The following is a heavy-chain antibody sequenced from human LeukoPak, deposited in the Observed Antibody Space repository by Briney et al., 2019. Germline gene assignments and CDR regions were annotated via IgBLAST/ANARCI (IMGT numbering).Heavy chain of an antibody. Sequence: PSETLSLTCTVSGGSIGSYYWSWIRQPPGKGLEWIGYIYYSGSTNYNPSLKSRVTISVDTSKNQFSLKLSSVTAADTAVYYCARGGQWLAYYFDYWGQGTLVTVSS. CDR1: GGSIGSYY. CDR2: IYYSGST. CDR3: ARGGQWLAYYFDY. D-gene: IGHD6-19*01. J-gene: IGHJ4*02. V-gene: IGHV4-59*01.